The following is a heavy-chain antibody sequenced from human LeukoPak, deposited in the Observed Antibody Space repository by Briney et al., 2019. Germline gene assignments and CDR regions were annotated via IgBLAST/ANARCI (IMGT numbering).Heavy chain of an antibody. Sequence: GRSLRLSCAASGFTFSSYAMHWVRQAPGKGLEWVAVISYDGSNKYYADSVKGRFTISRDNSKNTLYLQMNSLRAEDTAVYYCAREGRWLQLWAFDIWGQGTMVTVSS. J-gene: IGHJ3*02. CDR1: GFTFSSYA. V-gene: IGHV3-30-3*01. CDR2: ISYDGSNK. D-gene: IGHD5-24*01. CDR3: AREGRWLQLWAFDI.